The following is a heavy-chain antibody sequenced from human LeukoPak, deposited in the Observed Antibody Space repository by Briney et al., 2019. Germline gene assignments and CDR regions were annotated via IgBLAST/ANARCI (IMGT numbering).Heavy chain of an antibody. CDR1: GYTLTELS. J-gene: IGHJ2*01. D-gene: IGHD6-13*01. V-gene: IGHV1-24*01. Sequence: GASVKVSCKVSGYTLTELSMHWVRHAPGKGLEWMGGFEPEDGETIYAQKFQGRVTMTEDTSTDTAYMELSSLRSEDTAVYYCATGPIAAAGTGYFDLWGRGTLVTVSS. CDR3: ATGPIAAAGTGYFDL. CDR2: FEPEDGET.